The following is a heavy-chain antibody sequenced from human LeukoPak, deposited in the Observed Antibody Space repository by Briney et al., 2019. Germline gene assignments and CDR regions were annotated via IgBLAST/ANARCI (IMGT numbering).Heavy chain of an antibody. CDR2: ISYDGSNK. J-gene: IGHJ4*02. Sequence: HLGGSLRLSCAASGFTFSSYAMHWVRQAPGKGLEWVAVISYDGSNKYYADSVKGRFTISRDNSKNTLYLQMNSLRAEDTAVYYGADGPSRGDCSSTSCFLSGENWGQGTLVTVSS. CDR1: GFTFSSYA. D-gene: IGHD2-2*01. V-gene: IGHV3-30*04. CDR3: ADGPSRGDCSSTSCFLSGEN.